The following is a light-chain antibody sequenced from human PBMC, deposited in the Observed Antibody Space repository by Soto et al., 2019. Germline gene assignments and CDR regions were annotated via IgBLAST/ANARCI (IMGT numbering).Light chain of an antibody. CDR2: HAS. CDR1: QGIGNA. CDR3: QQYMSYS. Sequence: AIQMTQSPSSLSASVGDRVTIFCRASQGIGNALGWYQQKPGKPPKLLIYHASTLESGVPSRFSGSGSGTEFTLTISSLQPDDFATYYCQQYMSYSFGQGTKVDI. V-gene: IGKV1-13*02. J-gene: IGKJ1*01.